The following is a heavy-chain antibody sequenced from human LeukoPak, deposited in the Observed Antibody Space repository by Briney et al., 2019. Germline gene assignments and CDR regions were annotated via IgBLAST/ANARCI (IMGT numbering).Heavy chain of an antibody. CDR3: ARPYGGNPGYFDY. CDR2: IYYSGTT. CDR1: GGSISSSSDY. V-gene: IGHV4-39*01. D-gene: IGHD4-23*01. Sequence: SETLSLTCNVSGGSISSSSDYCGWIRQPPGKGLEWIGNIYYSGTTYYNPSLKSRVTISVDTSKNQFSLKLSSVTAADTAVYYCARPYGGNPGYFDYWGQGTLVTVSS. J-gene: IGHJ4*02.